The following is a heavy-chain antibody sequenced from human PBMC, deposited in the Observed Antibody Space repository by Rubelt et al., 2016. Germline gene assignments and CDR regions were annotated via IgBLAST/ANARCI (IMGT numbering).Heavy chain of an antibody. J-gene: IGHJ4*02. CDR3: ARGPQTLFVVVTATHSFDY. Sequence: QLQLQQSGPGLVKPSETLSLTCAVYGGSFSGYYWSWIRQPPGKGLEWIGEINHSGSTNYNPSLKSRVTISVDTSKNQFSLKLSSVTAADTAVYYCARGPQTLFVVVTATHSFDYWGQGTLVTVSS. CDR2: INHSGST. CDR1: GGSFSGYY. V-gene: IGHV4-34*01. D-gene: IGHD2-21*02.